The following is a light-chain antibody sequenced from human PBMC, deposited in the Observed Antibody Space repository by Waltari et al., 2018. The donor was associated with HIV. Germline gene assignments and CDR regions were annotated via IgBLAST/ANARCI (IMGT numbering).Light chain of an antibody. Sequence: SYVLTQPPSVSVAPGKTARITCGGNNIGSTSVHWYQQKPGQAPVLVIYYDSDRPSGIPERFSGSNSGNTATLTISRVEAGDEADYYCQVWDSSSDLSWVFGGGTKLTVL. J-gene: IGLJ3*02. CDR2: YDS. V-gene: IGLV3-21*04. CDR1: NIGSTS. CDR3: QVWDSSSDLSWV.